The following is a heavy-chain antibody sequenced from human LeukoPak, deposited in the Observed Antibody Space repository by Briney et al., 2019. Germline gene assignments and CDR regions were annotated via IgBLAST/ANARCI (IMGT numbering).Heavy chain of an antibody. D-gene: IGHD4-11*01. CDR3: AKLTTS. J-gene: IGHJ4*02. CDR2: ISYDGSNK. CDR1: GFTFSDHA. Sequence: GGSLRLSCTVSGFTFSDHAMHWLRQAPGKGLEWVAVISYDGSNKYYADSVKGRFTISRDNSKNTLYLQMNSLRAEDTAVYYCAKLTTSWGQGTLVTVSS. V-gene: IGHV3-30-3*01.